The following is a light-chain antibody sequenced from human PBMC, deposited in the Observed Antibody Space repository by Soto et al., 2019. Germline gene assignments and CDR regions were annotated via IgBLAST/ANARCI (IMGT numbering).Light chain of an antibody. J-gene: IGKJ4*01. CDR3: QQYNDYPLT. CDR1: QSISTW. Sequence: DIQMTQSPSTLSASVGDRVTISCRASQSISTWLAWYQQKPGKAPKFLIYKAFSLESGVPSRFSGSGSGTEFTLTISSLQPDDFATYYCQQYNDYPLTFGGGTKVEIK. CDR2: KAF. V-gene: IGKV1-5*03.